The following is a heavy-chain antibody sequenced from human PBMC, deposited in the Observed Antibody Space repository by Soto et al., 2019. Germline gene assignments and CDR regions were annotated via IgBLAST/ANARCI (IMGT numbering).Heavy chain of an antibody. J-gene: IGHJ4*02. CDR1: GYTFTSYG. Sequence: QVQLVQSGADVKKTGASVKVSCKASGYTFTSYGLSWVRQAPVQGLEGMGWISAYNGNTNYAQKLPGRVTMTTDTSTSTAYMEMRSLRSDDTAVYYCARDNGYESDYWGQGNLVTLSS. CDR2: ISAYNGNT. CDR3: ARDNGYESDY. V-gene: IGHV1-18*01. D-gene: IGHD5-12*01.